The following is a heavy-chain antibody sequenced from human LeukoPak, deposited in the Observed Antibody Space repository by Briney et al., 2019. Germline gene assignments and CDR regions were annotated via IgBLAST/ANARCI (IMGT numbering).Heavy chain of an antibody. J-gene: IGHJ4*02. D-gene: IGHD3-22*01. CDR2: ISWNSGSI. V-gene: IGHV3-9*01. CDR1: GFTFDDYA. Sequence: PGGSLRLSCAASGFTFDDYAMHWVRQAPGKGLEWVSGISWNSGSIGYADSVKGRFTISRDNAKNSLYLQMNSLRAEDTALYYCAKEGGPWYYYDSSGYFNWGQGTLVTVSP. CDR3: AKEGGPWYYYDSSGYFN.